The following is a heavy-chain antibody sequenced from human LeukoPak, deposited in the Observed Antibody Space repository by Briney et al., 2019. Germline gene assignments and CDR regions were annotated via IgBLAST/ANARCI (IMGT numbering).Heavy chain of an antibody. Sequence: ASVKVSCKASGYTFTSYDINWVRQATGQGLEWMGWMNPNSGNTGYAQKFQGRVTMTRNTSISTAYMELSSLRSEDTAVYYCARSSTMDRGVIDWFDPWGQGTLVTVSS. CDR2: MNPNSGNT. CDR1: GYTFTSYD. CDR3: ARSSTMDRGVIDWFDP. D-gene: IGHD3-10*01. V-gene: IGHV1-8*01. J-gene: IGHJ5*02.